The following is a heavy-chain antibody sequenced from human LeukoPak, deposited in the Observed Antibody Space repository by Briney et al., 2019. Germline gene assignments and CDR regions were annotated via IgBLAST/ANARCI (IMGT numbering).Heavy chain of an antibody. CDR2: ISYDGSNK. CDR3: AKDQDIVVVPAGMSGGGDY. V-gene: IGHV3-30*18. D-gene: IGHD2-2*01. CDR1: GFTFNSYG. Sequence: GGSLRLSCAASGFTFNSYGMHWVRQAPGKGLGWVAVISYDGSNKYYADSVKGRFTISRDNSKNTLYLQMDSLRAEDTAVYYCAKDQDIVVVPAGMSGGGDYWGQGTLVTVSS. J-gene: IGHJ4*02.